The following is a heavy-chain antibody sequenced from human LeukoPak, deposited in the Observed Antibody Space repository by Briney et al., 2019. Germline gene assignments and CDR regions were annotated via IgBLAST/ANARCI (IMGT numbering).Heavy chain of an antibody. Sequence: SETLSLTCAVSNYSISNAYYWGWIRQPPGRGLEWIGSINHRGNIYYNPSLKSRVAISVDTSKNQFSLKLSSVTAADAAVYYCARVNSGTYSSIYYFYYMHGWDEGTTVTISS. J-gene: IGHJ6*03. CDR1: NYSISNAYY. V-gene: IGHV4-38-2*01. D-gene: IGHD1-26*01. CDR3: ARVNSGTYSSIYYFYYMHG. CDR2: INHRGNI.